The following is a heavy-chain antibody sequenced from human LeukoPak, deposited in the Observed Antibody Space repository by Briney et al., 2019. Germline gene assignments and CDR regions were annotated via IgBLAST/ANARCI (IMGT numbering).Heavy chain of an antibody. D-gene: IGHD1-26*01. J-gene: IGHJ4*02. Sequence: GGSLRLSCAASGFTFSIYSINWVRQAPGKGLEWVSSISSSSSYIYYADSVKGRFTISRDNAKNSLYLQMNSLRAEDTAVYYCARVLGGGSLDYWGQGTLVTVSS. CDR1: GFTFSIYS. V-gene: IGHV3-21*01. CDR2: ISSSSSYI. CDR3: ARVLGGGSLDY.